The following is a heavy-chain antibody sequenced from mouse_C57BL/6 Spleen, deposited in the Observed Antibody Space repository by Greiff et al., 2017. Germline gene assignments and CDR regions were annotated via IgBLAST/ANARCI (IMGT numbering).Heavy chain of an antibody. CDR3: ARPLGYGSRTGAMDY. D-gene: IGHD1-1*01. V-gene: IGHV5-17*01. CDR2: ISSGSSTI. J-gene: IGHJ4*01. Sequence: EVKLVESGGGLVKPGGSLKLSCAASGFTFSDYGMHWVRQAPEKGLEWVAYISSGSSTIYYADTVKGRFTISRDNAKNTLFLQMTSLRSEDTAMYYCARPLGYGSRTGAMDYWGQGTSVTVSS. CDR1: GFTFSDYG.